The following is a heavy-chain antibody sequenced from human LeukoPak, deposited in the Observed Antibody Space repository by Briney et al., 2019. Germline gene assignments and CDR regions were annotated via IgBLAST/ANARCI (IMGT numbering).Heavy chain of an antibody. CDR3: AKEARFDWLCNY. V-gene: IGHV3-30*18. CDR2: ISYDGSNK. Sequence: GGSLRLSCAASGFTFSSYGMHWVRQAPGKGLEWVAVISYDGSNKYYADSVKGRFTIYRDNSKNTLYLQMNSLRAEDTAVYHCAKEARFDWLCNYWGQGTLVTVSS. J-gene: IGHJ4*02. D-gene: IGHD3-9*01. CDR1: GFTFSSYG.